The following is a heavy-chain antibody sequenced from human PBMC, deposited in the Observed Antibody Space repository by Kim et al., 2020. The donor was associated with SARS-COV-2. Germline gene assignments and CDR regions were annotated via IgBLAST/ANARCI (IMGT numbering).Heavy chain of an antibody. V-gene: IGHV3-66*01. J-gene: IGHJ5*02. Sequence: KGRVTISRDNSKNTLYLQMNSLRAEDTAVYYWAREGSSYYGSVISNWFDPWGQGTLVTVSS. CDR3: AREGSSYYGSVISNWFDP. D-gene: IGHD3-10*01.